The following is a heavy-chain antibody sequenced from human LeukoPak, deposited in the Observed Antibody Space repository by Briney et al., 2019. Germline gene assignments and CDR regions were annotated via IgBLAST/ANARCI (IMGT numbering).Heavy chain of an antibody. CDR1: GFSFTTRGVR. CDR2: ISWEDDK. CDR3: AHSGGYCTHSTCYDHFDK. D-gene: IGHD2-8*01. J-gene: IGHJ4*02. V-gene: IGHV2-5*02. Sequence: GSSLLTPPQTLTPSCTFSGFSFTTRGVRGCWVRQPSVMVLERLALISWEDDKRHSLPLRSRLTISRDTTKNHVVLTMTNMDSVHTATYYCAHSGGYCTHSTCYDHFDKWGQGTLVTVSS.